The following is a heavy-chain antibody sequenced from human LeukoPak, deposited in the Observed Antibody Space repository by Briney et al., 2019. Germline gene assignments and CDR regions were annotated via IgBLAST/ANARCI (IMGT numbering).Heavy chain of an antibody. CDR1: GGTFSSYA. V-gene: IGHV1-46*01. J-gene: IGHJ6*03. CDR2: INPSGGST. Sequence: GASVKVSCKASGGTFSSYAISWVRQAPGQGLEWMGIINPSGGSTSYAQKFQGRVTMTRDMSTSTVYMELSSLRSEDTAVYYCAREGYGSGSYYYYYYMDVWGKGTTVTVSS. CDR3: AREGYGSGSYYYYYYMDV. D-gene: IGHD3-10*01.